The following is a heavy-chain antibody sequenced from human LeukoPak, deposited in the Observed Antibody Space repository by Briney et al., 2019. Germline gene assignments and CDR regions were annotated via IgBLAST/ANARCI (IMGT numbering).Heavy chain of an antibody. D-gene: IGHD2-2*01. CDR1: GGSISSGGYY. CDR3: ARDTFQPGLIDS. Sequence: SETLSLTCTVSGGSISSGGYYWSWIRQHPGKGLEWIGYIYYSGSTYYNPSLKSRVTISVDTSKNQFSLKLSSVTAADTAVYYCARDTFQPGLIDSWGQGTLVTVSS. V-gene: IGHV4-31*03. J-gene: IGHJ4*02. CDR2: IYYSGST.